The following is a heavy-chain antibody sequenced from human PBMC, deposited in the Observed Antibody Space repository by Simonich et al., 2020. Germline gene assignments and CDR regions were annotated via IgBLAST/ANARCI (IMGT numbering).Heavy chain of an antibody. Sequence: QVQLVQSGAEVKKPGASVKVSCKASGYTFTSYIKWVRQATGQGLEWMGWMNPNSGNTGYAQKFQGRVTITRNTSISTAYMELSSLRSEDTAVYYCARGRGGMSRGYVDYWGQGTLVTVSS. CDR2: MNPNSGNT. CDR3: ARGRGGMSRGYVDY. J-gene: IGHJ4*02. CDR1: GYTFTSY. V-gene: IGHV1-8*03. D-gene: IGHD2-15*01.